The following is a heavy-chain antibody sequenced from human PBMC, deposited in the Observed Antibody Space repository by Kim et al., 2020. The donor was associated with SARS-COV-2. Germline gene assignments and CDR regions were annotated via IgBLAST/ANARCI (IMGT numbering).Heavy chain of an antibody. D-gene: IGHD3-3*01. V-gene: IGHV3-30*03. CDR1: GFTFSSYG. Sequence: GGSLRLSCAASGFTFSSYGMHWVRQAPGKGLEWVAVISYDGSNKYYADSVKGRFTISRDNSKKTQYLQMNSLRAEYTAVYYCEGFGVVTIASYGMDVWGQGTTVTVSS. CDR2: ISYDGSNK. J-gene: IGHJ6*02. CDR3: EGFGVVTIASYGMDV.